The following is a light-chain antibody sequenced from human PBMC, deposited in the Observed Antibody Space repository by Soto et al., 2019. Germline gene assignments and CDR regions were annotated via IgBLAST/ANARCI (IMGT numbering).Light chain of an antibody. V-gene: IGLV2-11*01. J-gene: IGLJ1*01. Sequence: QSALTQPRSVSGSPGQSVTISCTGTASDVGGYNYVSWYQQHPGKAPKLMIYDVSMRPSGVPDRFSGSKSGNTASLTISGLQAEDEADYYCCSYAGSYTFVFGTGTKVTVL. CDR2: DVS. CDR1: ASDVGGYNY. CDR3: CSYAGSYTFV.